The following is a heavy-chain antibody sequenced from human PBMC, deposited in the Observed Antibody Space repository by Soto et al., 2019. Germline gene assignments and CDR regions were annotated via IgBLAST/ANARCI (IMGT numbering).Heavy chain of an antibody. J-gene: IGHJ4*02. CDR3: ARYGSGSYYAKVTPGFDY. D-gene: IGHD3-10*01. CDR2: IYHSGST. Sequence: QLQLQESGSGLVKPSQTLSLTCAVSGGSISSGGYSWSWIRQPPGKGLAWIGYIYHSGSTYYNPAPKSRVTISVDRSKNQFSLKLSSVTAADTAVYYCARYGSGSYYAKVTPGFDYWGQGTLVTVSS. V-gene: IGHV4-30-2*01. CDR1: GGSISSGGYS.